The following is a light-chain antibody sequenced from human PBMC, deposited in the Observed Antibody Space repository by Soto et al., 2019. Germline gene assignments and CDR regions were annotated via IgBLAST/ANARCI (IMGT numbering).Light chain of an antibody. V-gene: IGLV4-69*01. CDR1: GGHSSYA. J-gene: IGLJ3*02. CDR2: VNSDGSH. Sequence: QPVLTQSPSASASLGASVRLTCTQSGGHSSYAIAWHQQQPEKGPRYLLKVNSDGSHTKGDGTPDRFSGSTSGAEHYLSISSLQSEDEADYYCQTWGTGIRVFGGGTKVTVL. CDR3: QTWGTGIRV.